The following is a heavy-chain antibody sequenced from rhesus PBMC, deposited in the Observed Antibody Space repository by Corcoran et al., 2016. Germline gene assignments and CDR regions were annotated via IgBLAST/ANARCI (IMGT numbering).Heavy chain of an antibody. J-gene: IGHJ3*01. CDR3: ARVIGEDDYGYYWPADAFDF. CDR1: GYSISSGYG. CDR2: IGGSSGNT. V-gene: IGHV4-127*01. D-gene: IGHD3-9*01. Sequence: QVQLQESGPGLVKPSETLSLTCAVSGYSISSGYGWSWIRQPPGKGLAWIGYIGGSSGNTNNNPANKSRGTMSKDTAKNQFSLKLSSVTAADTAVDYWARVIGEDDYGYYWPADAFDFWGQGLRVTVSS.